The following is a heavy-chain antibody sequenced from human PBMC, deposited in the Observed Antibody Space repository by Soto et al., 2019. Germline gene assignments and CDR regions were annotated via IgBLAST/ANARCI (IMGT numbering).Heavy chain of an antibody. J-gene: IGHJ6*02. D-gene: IGHD3-3*01. CDR2: ISYDESNK. V-gene: IGHV3-30*18. CDR3: AKDQFLEWLFPNGGGYYYYYYGMDV. CDR1: GFTFSSYG. Sequence: GGSLRLSCAASGFTFSSYGMHWVRQAPGKGLEWVAVISYDESNKYYADSVKGRFTISRDNSKNTLYLQMNSLRAEDTVVYYCAKDQFLEWLFPNGGGYYYYYYGMDVWGQGTTVTVSS.